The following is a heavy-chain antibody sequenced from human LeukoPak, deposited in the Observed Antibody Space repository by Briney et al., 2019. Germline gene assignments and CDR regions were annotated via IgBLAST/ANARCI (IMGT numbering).Heavy chain of an antibody. Sequence: SQTLSLTCTVSGGSISSGDYYWSWIRQPPGKGLEWIGYIYYSGSTYYNPSLKSRVTISVDTSKNQFSLKLSSVTAADTAVYYCARDVRYYDILTGLDIGPRFDPWGLGTLVTVSS. V-gene: IGHV4-30-4*01. CDR1: GGSISSGDYY. D-gene: IGHD3-9*01. CDR3: ARDVRYYDILTGLDIGPRFDP. J-gene: IGHJ5*02. CDR2: IYYSGST.